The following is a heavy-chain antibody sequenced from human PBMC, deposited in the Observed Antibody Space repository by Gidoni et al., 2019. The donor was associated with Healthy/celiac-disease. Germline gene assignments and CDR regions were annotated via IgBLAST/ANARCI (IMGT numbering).Heavy chain of an antibody. J-gene: IGHJ6*03. CDR2: MNPNSGNT. D-gene: IGHD3-9*01. CDR3: ARGPYYDILTGYYRPYYYYYYMDV. Sequence: QVQLVQSGAEVKKPGASVQVSCKASGYTFTSYDINWVRQATGQGLEWMGWMNPNSGNTGYAQKFQGRVTMTRNTSISTAYMELSSLRSEDTAVYYCARGPYYDILTGYYRPYYYYYYMDVWGKGTTITVSS. CDR1: GYTFTSYD. V-gene: IGHV1-8*01.